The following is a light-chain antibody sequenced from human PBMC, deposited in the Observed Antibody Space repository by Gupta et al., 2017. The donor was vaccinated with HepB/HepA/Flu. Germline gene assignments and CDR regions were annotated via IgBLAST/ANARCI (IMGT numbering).Light chain of an antibody. Sequence: EIVMTQSPATLSVSPGERATPSCRASQSVSSNLAWYQQKPGQAPRLLIYGASTRATGIPARLSGSGSGTEFTLTISSRQSEDFAVYYCQQYNNWPPWTFGQGTKVEIK. V-gene: IGKV3-15*01. J-gene: IGKJ1*01. CDR3: QQYNNWPPWT. CDR1: QSVSSN. CDR2: GAS.